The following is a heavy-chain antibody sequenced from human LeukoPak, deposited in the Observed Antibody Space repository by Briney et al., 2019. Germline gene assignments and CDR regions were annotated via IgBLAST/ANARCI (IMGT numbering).Heavy chain of an antibody. CDR1: GFTFSSYG. V-gene: IGHV3-30*18. CDR3: AKNGGYDFGYYFDY. D-gene: IGHD5-12*01. Sequence: PGGSLRLSCAASGFTFSSYGMHWVRQAPGKGLEWVAVISYDGSNKYYADSVKGRFTISRDNSKNTLYLQMNSLRAEDTAVYYCAKNGGYDFGYYFDYWGQGTLVTVSS. J-gene: IGHJ4*02. CDR2: ISYDGSNK.